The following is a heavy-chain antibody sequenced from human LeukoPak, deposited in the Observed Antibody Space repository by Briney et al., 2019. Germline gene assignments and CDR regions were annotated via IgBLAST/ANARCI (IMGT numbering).Heavy chain of an antibody. CDR2: IYYSGST. CDR1: GGSISSYY. J-gene: IGHJ5*02. CDR3: ARADDYGEHGFDP. V-gene: IGHV4-59*01. Sequence: SETLSLTCTVSGGSISSYYWNWIRQPPGKGLEWIGYIYYSGSTNYNPSLKSRVTISVDTSKNQFSLKLSSVTAADTAVYYCARADDYGEHGFDPWGQGTLVTVSS. D-gene: IGHD4-17*01.